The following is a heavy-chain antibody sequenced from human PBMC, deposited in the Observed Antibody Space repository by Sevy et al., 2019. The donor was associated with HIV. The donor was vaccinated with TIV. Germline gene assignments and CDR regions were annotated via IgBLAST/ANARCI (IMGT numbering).Heavy chain of an antibody. CDR3: ARAYNYYGMDV. CDR2: ISAYNGNT. CDR1: GYTFTSYG. V-gene: IGHV1-18*04. Sequence: ASVKVSCKTSGYTFTSYGISWVRQAPGQGLEWMGWISAYNGNTNYAQKVQDRVTMTTDTSTSTAYMELRSLRSDDTAVYYCARAYNYYGMDVWGQGTTVTVSS. J-gene: IGHJ6*02.